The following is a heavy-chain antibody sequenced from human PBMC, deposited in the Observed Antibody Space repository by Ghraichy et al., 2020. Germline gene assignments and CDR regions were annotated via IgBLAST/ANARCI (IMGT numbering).Heavy chain of an antibody. CDR3: AREGRGVSDLYDQSDAFDI. CDR2: VKEDGSET. CDR1: GFTFSSYW. D-gene: IGHD3-16*01. V-gene: IGHV3-7*01. Sequence: GGSLRLSCAASGFTFSSYWMSWVRQAPGKGLEWVADVKEDGSETDYVASVTGRFTISRDNAKNSVHLQMNSLRAEDTAVYYCAREGRGVSDLYDQSDAFDICGQGTMVTVSS. J-gene: IGHJ3*02.